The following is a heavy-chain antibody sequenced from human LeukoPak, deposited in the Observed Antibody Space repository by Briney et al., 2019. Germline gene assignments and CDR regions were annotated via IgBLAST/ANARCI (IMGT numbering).Heavy chain of an antibody. CDR2: IIPIFGTA. V-gene: IGHV1-69*05. CDR1: GGTFSSYA. Sequence: SVKVSCKASGGTFSSYAISLVRQAPGQGLEWMGRIIPIFGTANYAQKFQGRVTITTDESTSTAYMELSSLRSEDTAVYYCARGHYYDSSGYPRDWGQGTLVTVSS. CDR3: ARGHYYDSSGYPRD. J-gene: IGHJ4*02. D-gene: IGHD3-22*01.